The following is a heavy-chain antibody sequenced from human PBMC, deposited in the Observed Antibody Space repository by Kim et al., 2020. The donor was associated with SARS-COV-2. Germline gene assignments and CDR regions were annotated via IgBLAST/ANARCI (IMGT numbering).Heavy chain of an antibody. J-gene: IGHJ4*02. CDR2: ISSNGGST. Sequence: GGSLRLSCSASGFTFSSYAMHWVRQAPGKGLEYVSAISSNGGSTYYADSVKGRFTISRDNSKNTLYLQMSSLRAEDTAVYYCVKDQLRYFDWLLYRGYSYYFDYWGQGTLVTVSS. CDR1: GFTFSSYA. D-gene: IGHD3-9*01. V-gene: IGHV3-64D*06. CDR3: VKDQLRYFDWLLYRGYSYYFDY.